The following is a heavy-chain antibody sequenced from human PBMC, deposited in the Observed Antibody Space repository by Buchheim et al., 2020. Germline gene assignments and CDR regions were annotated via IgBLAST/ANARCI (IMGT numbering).Heavy chain of an antibody. J-gene: IGHJ5*02. CDR2: ISYDGSNK. CDR1: GFTFSSYA. Sequence: QVQLVESGGGVVQPGRSLRLSCAASGFTFSSYAMHWVRQAPGKGLEGVAVISYDGSNKYYADSVKGRFTISRDNSKNTLYVQMNSLRAEDTAVYYCARDGKSSSWYHYNWFDPWGQGTL. D-gene: IGHD6-13*01. V-gene: IGHV3-30-3*01. CDR3: ARDGKSSSWYHYNWFDP.